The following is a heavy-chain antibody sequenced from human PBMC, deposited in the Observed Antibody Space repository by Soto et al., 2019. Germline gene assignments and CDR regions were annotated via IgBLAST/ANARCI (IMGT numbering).Heavy chain of an antibody. J-gene: IGHJ4*02. D-gene: IGHD3-9*01. CDR1: GYTFTSYD. CDR2: MNPNSGNT. V-gene: IGHV1-8*01. Sequence: QVQLVQSGAEVKKPGASVKVSCKASGYTFTSYDINWVRQATGQGLEWMGWMNPNSGNTGYAQKFQGRVTMTRNTSISTAYMELSRLRSEDTAVYYCARGLHDILTGYLGSWGQGALVTVSS. CDR3: ARGLHDILTGYLGS.